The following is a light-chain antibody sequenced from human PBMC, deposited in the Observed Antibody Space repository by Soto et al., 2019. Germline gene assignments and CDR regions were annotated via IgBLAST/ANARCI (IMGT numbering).Light chain of an antibody. Sequence: IVVTRSPGSLSLSHGKRVALACRASQSVSSSYLAWYQQKPGQAPRLLIYGASSRATGIPDRFSGSGSVTDFTLTISRLEPEDFAVYYCQQYGSSITFGQGTRLEIK. V-gene: IGKV3-20*01. CDR3: QQYGSSIT. J-gene: IGKJ5*01. CDR1: QSVSSSY. CDR2: GAS.